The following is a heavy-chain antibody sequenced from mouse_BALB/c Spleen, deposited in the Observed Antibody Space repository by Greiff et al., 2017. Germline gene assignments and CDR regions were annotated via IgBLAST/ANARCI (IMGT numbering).Heavy chain of an antibody. D-gene: IGHD1-1*01. Sequence: DVKLQESGGGLVQPGGSRKLSCAASGFTFSSFGMHWVRQAPEKGLEWVAYISSGSSTIYYADTVKGRFTISRDNPKNTLFLQMTSLRSEDTAMYYCARDYYGSTLYAMDYWGQGTSVTVSS. CDR2: ISSGSSTI. V-gene: IGHV5-17*02. J-gene: IGHJ4*01. CDR3: ARDYYGSTLYAMDY. CDR1: GFTFSSFG.